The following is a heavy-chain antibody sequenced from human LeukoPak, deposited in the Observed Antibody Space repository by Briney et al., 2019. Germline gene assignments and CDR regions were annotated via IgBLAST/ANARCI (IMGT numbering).Heavy chain of an antibody. CDR1: GFTFSSYG. CDR3: AEDEGPYCSSTSCPFDP. J-gene: IGHJ5*02. D-gene: IGHD2-2*01. V-gene: IGHV3-30*18. CDR2: ISYDGSNK. Sequence: GGSLRLSCAASGFTFSSYGMHWVRQAPGKGLEWVAVISYDGSNKYYADSVKGRFTISRDNSKNTLYLQMNSLRAEDTAVYYCAEDEGPYCSSTSCPFDPWGQGTLVTVSS.